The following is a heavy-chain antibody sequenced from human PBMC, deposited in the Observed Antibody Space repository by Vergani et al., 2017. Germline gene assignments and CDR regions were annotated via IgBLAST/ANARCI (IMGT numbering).Heavy chain of an antibody. CDR1: GGTFSSYA. CDR3: ARARRDXYNYVIYYYYYMDV. Sequence: QVQLVQSGAEVKKPGSSVKVSCKASGGTFSSYAISWVRQAPGQGLEWMGGIIPIFGTANYAQKFQGRVTITADESTSTAYMELSSLRSEDTAVYYCARARRDXYNYVIYYYYYMDVWGKGTTVTVSS. D-gene: IGHD5-24*01. V-gene: IGHV1-69*01. J-gene: IGHJ6*03. CDR2: IIPIFGTA.